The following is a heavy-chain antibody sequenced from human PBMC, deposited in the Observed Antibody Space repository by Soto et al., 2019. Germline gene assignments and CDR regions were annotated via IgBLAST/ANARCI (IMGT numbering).Heavy chain of an antibody. CDR3: ATSRDGYYFDY. CDR2: IIPIFGTA. Sequence: GPPVKVSCKASGGTFSSCAISCVRQAPGQGLEWMGGIIPIFGTANYAQKFQGRVTITADESTSTAYMELSSLRSEDTAVYYCATSRDGYYFDYWGQGTLVTVSS. J-gene: IGHJ4*02. CDR1: GGTFSSCA. D-gene: IGHD2-2*01. V-gene: IGHV1-69*13.